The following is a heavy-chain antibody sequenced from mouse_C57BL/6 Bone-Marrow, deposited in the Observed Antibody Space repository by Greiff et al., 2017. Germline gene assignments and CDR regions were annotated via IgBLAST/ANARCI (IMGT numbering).Heavy chain of an antibody. J-gene: IGHJ3*01. CDR1: GFTFSSYG. CDR2: ISSCGRYT. Sequence: EVKLVESGGDLVKPGGSLKLSCAASGFTFSSYGMSWVRQTPDKRLEWVATISSCGRYTYYPDSVKGRFTISRDNAKNTLYLQMSSLKSEDTAMYYCARRDDPSFAYWGQGTLVTVSA. V-gene: IGHV5-6*02. CDR3: ARRDDPSFAY. D-gene: IGHD2-3*01.